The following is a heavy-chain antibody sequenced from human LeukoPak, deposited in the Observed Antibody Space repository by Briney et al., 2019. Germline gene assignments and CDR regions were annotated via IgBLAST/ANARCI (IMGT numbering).Heavy chain of an antibody. CDR1: GYTFTGYY. Sequence: ASVKVSCKASGYTFTGYYMHWVRQAPGQGLEWMGWINPNSGGTNYARKFQGRVTMTRDTSISTAYMELSRLRSDDTAVYYCARARHGYYYDSSGYNGDYWGQGTLVTVSS. CDR3: ARARHGYYYDSSGYNGDY. CDR2: INPNSGGT. J-gene: IGHJ4*02. V-gene: IGHV1-2*02. D-gene: IGHD3-22*01.